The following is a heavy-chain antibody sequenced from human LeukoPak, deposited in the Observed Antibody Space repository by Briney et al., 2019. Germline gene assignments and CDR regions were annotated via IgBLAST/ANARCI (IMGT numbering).Heavy chain of an antibody. Sequence: PGGSLRLSCAASGFTFSSYAMSWVRQAPGKGLEWVSAISDSGGSTYYADSVKGRFTISRDNSKNTLYVQLNSLRPDDTAVYYCAKDSSDYYFDYWGQGTLVTVSS. J-gene: IGHJ4*02. CDR3: AKDSSDYYFDY. CDR1: GFTFSSYA. CDR2: ISDSGGST. D-gene: IGHD3-22*01. V-gene: IGHV3-23*01.